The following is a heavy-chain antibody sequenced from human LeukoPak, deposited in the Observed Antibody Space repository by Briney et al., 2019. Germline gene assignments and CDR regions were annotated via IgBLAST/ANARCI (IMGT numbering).Heavy chain of an antibody. Sequence: SETLSLTCTVSGGSISSSSYYWGWIRQPPGKGLEWIGSLYYSGRNYYNPSLKSRVTISVDTSKNQFSLKLSSVTAADTAVYYCARDLDILTGYGLDYWGQGTLVTVSS. D-gene: IGHD3-9*01. CDR1: GGSISSSSYY. CDR3: ARDLDILTGYGLDY. CDR2: LYYSGRN. J-gene: IGHJ4*02. V-gene: IGHV4-39*07.